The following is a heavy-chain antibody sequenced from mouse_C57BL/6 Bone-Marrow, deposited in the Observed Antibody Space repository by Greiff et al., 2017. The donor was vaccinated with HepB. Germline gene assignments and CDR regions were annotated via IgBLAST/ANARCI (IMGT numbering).Heavy chain of an antibody. D-gene: IGHD1-1*01. CDR3: TRAYYYGSTFFDY. V-gene: IGHV5-9-1*02. Sequence: EVQGVESGEGLVKPGGSLKLSCAASGFTFSSYAMSWVRQTPEKRLEWVAYISSGGDYIYYADTVKGRFTISRDNARNTLYLQMSSLKSEDTAMYYCTRAYYYGSTFFDYWGQGTTLTVSS. J-gene: IGHJ2*01. CDR1: GFTFSSYA. CDR2: ISSGGDYI.